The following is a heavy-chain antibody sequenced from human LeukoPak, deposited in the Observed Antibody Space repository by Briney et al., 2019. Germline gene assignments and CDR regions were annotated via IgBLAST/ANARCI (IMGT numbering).Heavy chain of an antibody. Sequence: SETLSLTCAVSGGSFSGYYWSWIRQPPGKGLEWIGEIKHSGSTNYNPSPTSRVTISVDTTKDQFSLKLSSMTATDTAVYYCARTNGYYVPGSSPWGQGTLVTVSS. CDR3: ARTNGYYVPGSSP. CDR1: GGSFSGYY. J-gene: IGHJ5*01. CDR2: IKHSGST. V-gene: IGHV4-34*01. D-gene: IGHD3-10*01.